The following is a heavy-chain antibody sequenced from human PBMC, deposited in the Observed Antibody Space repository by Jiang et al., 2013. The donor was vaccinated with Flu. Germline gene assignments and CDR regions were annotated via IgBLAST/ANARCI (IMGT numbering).Heavy chain of an antibody. D-gene: IGHD6-13*01. V-gene: IGHV1-69*01. CDR3: ARDRLEQQLVHFWFDP. CDR1: GGTFSSYA. J-gene: IGHJ5*02. CDR2: IIPIFGTA. Sequence: AEVKKPGSSVKVSCKASGGTFSSYAISWVRQAPGQGLEWMGGIIPIFGTANYAQKFQGRVTITADESTSTAYMELSSLRSEDTAVYYCARDRLEQQLVHFWFDPWGQGTLVTVSS.